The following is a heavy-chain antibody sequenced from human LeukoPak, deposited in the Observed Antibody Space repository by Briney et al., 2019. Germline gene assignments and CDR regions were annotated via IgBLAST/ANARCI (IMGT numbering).Heavy chain of an antibody. CDR2: FDPEDGET. V-gene: IGHV1-24*01. CDR3: ASAPGYSSAYNWFDP. J-gene: IGHJ5*02. CDR1: GYTLTELS. Sequence: ASVKVSCKVSGYTLTELSMHRVRQAPGKGLEWMGGFDPEDGETIYAQKFQGRVTMTEDTSTDTAYMELSSLRSEDTAVYYCASAPGYSSAYNWFDPWGQGTLVTVSS. D-gene: IGHD6-19*01.